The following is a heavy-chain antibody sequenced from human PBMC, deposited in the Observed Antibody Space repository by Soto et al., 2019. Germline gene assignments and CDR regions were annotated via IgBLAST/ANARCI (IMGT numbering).Heavy chain of an antibody. J-gene: IGHJ6*02. D-gene: IGHD3-3*01. Sequence: EEQLVETGGGLIQPGGSLSLSCAASGVIVTENYISWVRQAPGKGLEWVSSIFSGGSTYYADSVKGRVTISRDNAKNTVALQMNSRRAEDTAVYYCARGTYDDFYGMDVWGQGTTVTVSS. CDR3: ARGTYDDFYGMDV. CDR1: GVIVTENY. CDR2: IFSGGST. V-gene: IGHV3-53*02.